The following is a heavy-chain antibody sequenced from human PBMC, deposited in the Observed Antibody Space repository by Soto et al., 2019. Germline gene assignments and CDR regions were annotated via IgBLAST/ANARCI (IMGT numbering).Heavy chain of an antibody. V-gene: IGHV1-18*01. J-gene: IGHJ4*02. CDR1: GYTFTSYG. Sequence: QVQLVQSGAEVKKPGASVKVSCKASGYTFTSYGISWVRQAPGQGLEWMGWISAYNGNTNYAQKLXGXXXMXXDTSTSTAYMELRSLRSDDTAVYYCARDNGYESDYWGQGTLVTVSS. CDR2: ISAYNGNT. D-gene: IGHD5-12*01. CDR3: ARDNGYESDY.